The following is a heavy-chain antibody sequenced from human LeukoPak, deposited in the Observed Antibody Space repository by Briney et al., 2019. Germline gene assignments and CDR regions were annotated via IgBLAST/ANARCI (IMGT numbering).Heavy chain of an antibody. V-gene: IGHV1-69*13. CDR2: IFPIFGTA. J-gene: IGHJ3*02. CDR1: VGTFNRYA. Sequence: VNVSYMASVGTFNRYAISWVGQAPGEGREWMGGIFPIFGTANYVQKFQGRVTITPDESTSTAYMELSSLRSQDTAVYYCARDHRVWSSSYIGWADAFDIWGQGTMVTVSS. D-gene: IGHD6-6*01. CDR3: ARDHRVWSSSYIGWADAFDI.